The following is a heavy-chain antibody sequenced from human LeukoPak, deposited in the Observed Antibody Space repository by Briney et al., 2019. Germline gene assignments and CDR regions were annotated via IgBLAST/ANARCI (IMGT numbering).Heavy chain of an antibody. CDR1: GGSISSINW. D-gene: IGHD1-26*01. J-gene: IGHJ4*02. CDR3: ARFNSGSYQHYFDY. CDR2: IYHSGST. Sequence: SETLSLTCAVSGGSISSINWWTWVRQPPGKGLEWIGEIYHSGSTNYNPSLKSRVTISVDTSKNQFSLKLSSVTAADTAVYYCARFNSGSYQHYFDYWGQGTLVTVSS. V-gene: IGHV4-4*02.